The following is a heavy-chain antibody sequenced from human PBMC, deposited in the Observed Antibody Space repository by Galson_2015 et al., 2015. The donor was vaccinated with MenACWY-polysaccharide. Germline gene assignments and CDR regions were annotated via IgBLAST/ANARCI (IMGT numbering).Heavy chain of an antibody. CDR1: GFTFSSYW. CDR3: ARAHIAARPDRRMVYYYYM. CDR2: VNGDGSSI. V-gene: IGHV3-74*03. Sequence: SLRLSCAASGFTFSSYWMHWVRQAPGKGLVWVSRVNGDGSSITYADSVKGRFTISRDNAKNTLYLQMNSLRAEDAAVYYCARAHIAARPDRRMVYYYYM. J-gene: IGHJ6*03. D-gene: IGHD6-6*01.